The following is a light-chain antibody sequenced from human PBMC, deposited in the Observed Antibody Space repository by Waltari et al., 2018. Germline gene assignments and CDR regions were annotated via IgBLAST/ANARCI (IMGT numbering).Light chain of an antibody. Sequence: DIQITQSPSSQSASVGDRVTITCRASQNINIYISWYQQKPGKAPKLRISAASTLQRGVPSRFSGSGSGTDFTLTISSLQPEDFATYYCQYSSDTPPFTFGQGTKLEIK. CDR3: QYSSDTPPFT. CDR1: QNINIY. CDR2: AAS. V-gene: IGKV1-39*01. J-gene: IGKJ2*01.